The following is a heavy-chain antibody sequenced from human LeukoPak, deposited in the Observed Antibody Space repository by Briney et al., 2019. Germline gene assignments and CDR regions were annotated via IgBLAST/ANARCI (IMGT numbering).Heavy chain of an antibody. V-gene: IGHV1-2*06. D-gene: IGHD3-22*01. CDR1: GYTFTSYY. Sequence: ASVKVSCKASGYTFTSYYMHWVRQAPGQGLEWMGRINPNSGGTNYAQKFQGRVTMTRDTSISTAYMELSRLRSDDTAVYYCARNYYDSSGYSYYFDYWGQGTLVTVSS. CDR3: ARNYYDSSGYSYYFDY. CDR2: INPNSGGT. J-gene: IGHJ4*02.